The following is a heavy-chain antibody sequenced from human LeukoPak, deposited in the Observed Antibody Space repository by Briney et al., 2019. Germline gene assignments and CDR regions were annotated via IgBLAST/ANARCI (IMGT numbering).Heavy chain of an antibody. D-gene: IGHD1-1*01. CDR1: GFTFSSYS. CDR3: ATDESWNDC. CDR2: ISSSSSYI. V-gene: IGHV3-21*01. Sequence: PGGSLRLSCAASGFTFSSYSMNWVRQAPGKGLEWVSSISSSSSYIYYADSVKGRFTISRDNAKNSLFLQMNSLGAEDTAVYYCATDESWNDCWGQGTLVTVSP. J-gene: IGHJ4*02.